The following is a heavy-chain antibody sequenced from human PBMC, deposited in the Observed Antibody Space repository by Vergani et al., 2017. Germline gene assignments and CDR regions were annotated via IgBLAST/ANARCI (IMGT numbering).Heavy chain of an antibody. CDR1: GFTFDDYA. CDR2: ISWNSGSI. J-gene: IGHJ4*01. CDR3: VKEKIDLGSYFFDS. V-gene: IGHV3-9*01. Sequence: EVQLVESGGGLVQPGRSLRLSCAASGFTFDDYAMHWVRQAPGKGPEWVSGISWNSGSIGYADSVKGRFTISRDNAKNSLYLQMNSLRAEDTALYYCVKEKIDLGSYFFDSWGHGILVTVSS. D-gene: IGHD2/OR15-2a*01.